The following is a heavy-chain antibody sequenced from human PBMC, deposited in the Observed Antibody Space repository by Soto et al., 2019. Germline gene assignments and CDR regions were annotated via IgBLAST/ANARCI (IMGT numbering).Heavy chain of an antibody. V-gene: IGHV4-39*01. J-gene: IGHJ4*02. CDR2: MFYGVST. D-gene: IGHD3-3*02. Sequence: QLQVQASGPGLVKPSETLSLTCTVSGSSINSSGYYWGWIRRPPGKGLEWIGSMFYGVSTYYNPSLKSRVTVSVDTSKNQFSLNLRSVTAAYTAVYYCARLPSRHLVDYWGQGTLVTVSS. CDR3: ARLPSRHLVDY. CDR1: GSSINSSGYY.